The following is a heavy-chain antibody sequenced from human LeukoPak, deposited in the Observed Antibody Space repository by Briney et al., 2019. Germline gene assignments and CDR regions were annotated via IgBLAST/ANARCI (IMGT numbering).Heavy chain of an antibody. V-gene: IGHV3-30*18. Sequence: GGSLRLSCAASGFTFSSYAMSWVRQAPGKGLEWVAVISYDGSNKYYADSVKGRFTISRDNSKNTLYLQMNSLRAEDTAVYYCAKEGYYYDSSGYNYYYGMDVWGQGTTVTVSS. CDR3: AKEGYYYDSSGYNYYYGMDV. CDR2: ISYDGSNK. D-gene: IGHD3-22*01. CDR1: GFTFSSYA. J-gene: IGHJ6*02.